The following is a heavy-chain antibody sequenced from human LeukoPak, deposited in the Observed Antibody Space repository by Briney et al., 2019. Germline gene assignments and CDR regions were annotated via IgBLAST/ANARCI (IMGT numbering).Heavy chain of an antibody. D-gene: IGHD2-21*02. CDR1: GDSLRKSTFY. V-gene: IGHV4-39*07. J-gene: IGHJ4*02. Sequence: SETLSLTCTVSGDSLRKSTFYWVWIRQPPGKALAWIGSIYYSGGADYNPSLQSRVTISVDTSKNEFSLKVRSVTAADTAVYFCARTHCEGDCFSAIRYWGQGTPVTVSS. CDR3: ARTHCEGDCFSAIRY. CDR2: IYYSGGA.